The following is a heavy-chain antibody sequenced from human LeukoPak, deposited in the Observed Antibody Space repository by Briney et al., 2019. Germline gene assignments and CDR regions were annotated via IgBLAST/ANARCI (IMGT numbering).Heavy chain of an antibody. CDR1: GFSFSTYG. CDR3: ARLPPSVFGVGTGDFDY. J-gene: IGHJ4*02. CDR2: ISYDGSKT. D-gene: IGHD2-8*02. V-gene: IGHV3-30*03. Sequence: PEGSLRLSCAVSGFSFSTYGMYWVRQAPGKGLESVAVISYDGSKTYYADSVKGRSTISRDNPKNTVYLQLNSLRAEDTAVYYCARLPPSVFGVGTGDFDYWGEGTLVTVSS.